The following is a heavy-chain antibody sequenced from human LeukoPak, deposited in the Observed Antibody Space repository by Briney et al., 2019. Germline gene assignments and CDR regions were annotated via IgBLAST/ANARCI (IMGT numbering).Heavy chain of an antibody. CDR2: IYHSGST. V-gene: IGHV4-30-2*01. D-gene: IGHD4-17*01. CDR1: GGSISSGGYS. CDR3: ARDPPGDRDY. Sequence: PSQTLSLTCAVSGGSISSGGYSWSWIRQPPGKGLEWIGYIYHSGSTYYNPSLKSRVTISVDRSKNQFSLKLSSVTAADTAVYYCARDPPGDRDYWGQGTLATVSS. J-gene: IGHJ4*02.